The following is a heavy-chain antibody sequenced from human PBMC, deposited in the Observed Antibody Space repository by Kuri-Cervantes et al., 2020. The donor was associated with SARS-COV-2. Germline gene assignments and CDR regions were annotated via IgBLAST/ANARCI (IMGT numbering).Heavy chain of an antibody. Sequence: GGSLRLSCAASGFTFDDYGMNWVRQAPGKGLEWVSGINWNGGSTYYADSVKGRFTISRDNAKNSLYLQMNSLRAEDTALYYCARDPAAGLYYYYMDVWGKGTTVTVSS. V-gene: IGHV3-20*04. D-gene: IGHD6-13*01. CDR1: GFTFDDYG. CDR2: INWNGGST. J-gene: IGHJ6*03. CDR3: ARDPAAGLYYYYMDV.